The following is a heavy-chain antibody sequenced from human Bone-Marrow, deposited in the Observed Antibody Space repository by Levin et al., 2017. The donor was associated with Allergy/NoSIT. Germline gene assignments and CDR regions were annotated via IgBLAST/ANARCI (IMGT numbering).Heavy chain of an antibody. CDR3: ARDMSNWSASDY. D-gene: IGHD1-20*01. CDR2: IHPNSGAT. Sequence: ASVKVSCKASGYTFNGYSIHWVRQAPGQGLEWMGRIHPNSGATSYAQKFHGRVIMTRDTSINTAYMELSRLRSDDTAVYYCARDMSNWSASDYWGQGTLVTVSS. V-gene: IGHV1-2*06. CDR1: GYTFNGYS. J-gene: IGHJ4*02.